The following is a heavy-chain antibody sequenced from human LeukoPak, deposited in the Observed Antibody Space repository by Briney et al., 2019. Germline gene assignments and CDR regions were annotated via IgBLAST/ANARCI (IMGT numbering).Heavy chain of an antibody. CDR3: ARGGYYYDSSGCPQH. J-gene: IGHJ1*01. V-gene: IGHV4-61*02. CDR2: IYTSGST. D-gene: IGHD3-22*01. CDR1: GGSISSGSYY. Sequence: SETLSLTCTVSGGSISSGSYYWSWIRQPAGKGLEWIGRIYTSGSTNYNPSLKSRVTISVDTSKNQFSLKLSSVTAADTAVYYCARGGYYYDSSGCPQHWGQGTLVTVSS.